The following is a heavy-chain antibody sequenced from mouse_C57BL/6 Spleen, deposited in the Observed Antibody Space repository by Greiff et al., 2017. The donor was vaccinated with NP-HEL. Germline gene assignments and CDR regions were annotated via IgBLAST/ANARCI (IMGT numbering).Heavy chain of an antibody. CDR3: ARGNGNYEVWFAY. V-gene: IGHV14-2*01. J-gene: IGHJ3*01. CDR1: GFNIKDYY. D-gene: IGHD2-1*01. Sequence: EVQLVESGAELVKPGASVKLSCTASGFNIKDYYMHWVKQRTEQGLEWIGRIDPEDGETKYVPKFQGKATITADTSSNTAYLQLSSLTSEDTAVYYCARGNGNYEVWFAYWGQGTLVTVSA. CDR2: IDPEDGET.